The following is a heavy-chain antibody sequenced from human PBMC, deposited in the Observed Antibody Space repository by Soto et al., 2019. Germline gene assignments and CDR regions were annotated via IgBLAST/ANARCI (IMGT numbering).Heavy chain of an antibody. D-gene: IGHD2-21*02. CDR2: IKQGGSEK. V-gene: IGHV3-7*05. CDR3: ARGGWGRYFAL. J-gene: IGHJ2*01. CDR1: GFTFNPYW. Sequence: EVQLVESGGGLVQPGGSLRLSCAASGFTFNPYWMKWVRQAPGKGLEWVADIKQGGSEKYYVDSVRGRFTISRDNARNSLYLQMNSLRAYDTAMYYCARGGWGRYFALWGRGTLVTVSS.